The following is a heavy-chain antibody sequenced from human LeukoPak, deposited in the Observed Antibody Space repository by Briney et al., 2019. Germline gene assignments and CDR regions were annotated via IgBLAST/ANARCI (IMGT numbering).Heavy chain of an antibody. CDR2: IIPILGIA. J-gene: IGHJ6*02. D-gene: IGHD4-17*01. CDR3: ARDLVTTPLYYGMDV. CDR1: GGTFSSYA. Sequence: SVKVSCKASGGTFSSYAISWVRQAPGQGLEWMGRIIPILGIANYAQKFQGRVTITADKSTSTAHMELSSLRSEDTAVYYCARDLVTTPLYYGMDVWGQGTTVTVSS. V-gene: IGHV1-69*04.